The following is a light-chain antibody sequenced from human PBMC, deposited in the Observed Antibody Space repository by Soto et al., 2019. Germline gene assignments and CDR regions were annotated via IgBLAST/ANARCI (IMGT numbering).Light chain of an antibody. Sequence: EIVLTQSPGTLSVSPGERATLSCRASQSVSSYFAWYQQKPGQAPRLLIHDASTRATGIPARFSGSGSGTEFILTIISVESEDFAIYYCHQHNDWPTFGQGTRLEIK. CDR1: QSVSSY. J-gene: IGKJ5*01. CDR3: HQHNDWPT. CDR2: DAS. V-gene: IGKV3-15*01.